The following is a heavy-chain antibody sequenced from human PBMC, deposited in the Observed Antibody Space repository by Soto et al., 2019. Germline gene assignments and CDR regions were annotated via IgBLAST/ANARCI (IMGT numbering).Heavy chain of an antibody. D-gene: IGHD2-8*01. Sequence: ASVKVSCKASGGTFSSYAISWVRQAPGQGLEWMGGIIPIFGTANYAQKFQGRVTITADESTSTAYMELSSLRSEDTAVYYCASPPGYCTNGVCARDYYYGMDVWGQGTTVTVSS. CDR3: ASPPGYCTNGVCARDYYYGMDV. CDR1: GGTFSSYA. J-gene: IGHJ6*02. CDR2: IIPIFGTA. V-gene: IGHV1-69*13.